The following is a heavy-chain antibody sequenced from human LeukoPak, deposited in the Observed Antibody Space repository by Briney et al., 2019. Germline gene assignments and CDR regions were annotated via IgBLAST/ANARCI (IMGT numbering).Heavy chain of an antibody. CDR3: ASPNTSGWYSFDN. CDR1: GGSISSSSYY. V-gene: IGHV4-39*01. Sequence: SETLSLTCTVSGGSISSSSYYWGWIRQPPGKGLEWIGSIYYSGSTYYNPSLKSRVTISVDTSKNQFSLKMSSVTAADTAVYYCASPNTSGWYSFDNWGQGTLVTVSS. J-gene: IGHJ4*02. D-gene: IGHD6-19*01. CDR2: IYYSGST.